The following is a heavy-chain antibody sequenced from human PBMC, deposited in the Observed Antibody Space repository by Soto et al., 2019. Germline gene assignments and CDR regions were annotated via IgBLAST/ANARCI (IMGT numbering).Heavy chain of an antibody. CDR1: GFTFSSYG. D-gene: IGHD5-18*01. Sequence: PGGSLRLSCAASGFTFSSYGMHWVRQAPGKGLEWVAVIWYDGSNKYYADSVKGRFTISRDNSKNTLYLQMNSLRAEDTAVYYCARGGSYSYAMWRTYYFDYWGQGTLVTVSS. V-gene: IGHV3-33*01. J-gene: IGHJ4*02. CDR3: ARGGSYSYAMWRTYYFDY. CDR2: IWYDGSNK.